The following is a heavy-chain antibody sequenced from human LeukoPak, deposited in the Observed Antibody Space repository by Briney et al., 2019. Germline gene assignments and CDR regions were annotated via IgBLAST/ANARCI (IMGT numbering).Heavy chain of an antibody. CDR1: GFTFSSYA. D-gene: IGHD2/OR15-2a*01. CDR2: ISGSGTST. J-gene: IGHJ4*02. V-gene: IGHV3-23*01. Sequence: GGSLRPSCAASGFTFSSYAMSWVRQAPGKGLEWVSSISGSGTSTYYADSVKGRFTISRDNSKNTLYLQTNSLRAEDTAVYYCAKAPRNIYFDYWGQGTLVTVSS. CDR3: AKAPRNIYFDY.